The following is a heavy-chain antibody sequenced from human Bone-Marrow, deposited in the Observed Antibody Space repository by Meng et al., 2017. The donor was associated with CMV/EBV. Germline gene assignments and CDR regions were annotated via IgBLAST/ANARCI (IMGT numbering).Heavy chain of an antibody. Sequence: GESLKISCAASGFTFSSYGMSWVRQAPGKGLEWVSAISGSGGSTYYADSVKGRFTISRDNSKNTLYLQMNSLRAEDTAVYYCAKFRLDITIFGVVTAAGFDYWGQGTLVTVSS. J-gene: IGHJ4*02. D-gene: IGHD3-3*01. CDR3: AKFRLDITIFGVVTAAGFDY. V-gene: IGHV3-23*01. CDR2: ISGSGGST. CDR1: GFTFSSYG.